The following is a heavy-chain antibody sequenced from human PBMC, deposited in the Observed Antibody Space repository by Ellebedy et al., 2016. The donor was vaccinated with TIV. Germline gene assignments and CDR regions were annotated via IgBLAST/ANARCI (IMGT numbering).Heavy chain of an antibody. D-gene: IGHD5/OR15-5a*01. J-gene: IGHJ4*02. CDR1: GGSIGGDS. V-gene: IGHV4-59*01. CDR3: AGRSVYGDYHF. Sequence: MPSETLSLTCSVSGGSIGGDSRTRMRQPPGKGLEWLGTIYDSGATYSNPSLQSRVSISKETSKRGFSLKLTSVTAADTAVYYCAGRSVYGDYHFWGQGILVSVSS. CDR2: IYDSGAT.